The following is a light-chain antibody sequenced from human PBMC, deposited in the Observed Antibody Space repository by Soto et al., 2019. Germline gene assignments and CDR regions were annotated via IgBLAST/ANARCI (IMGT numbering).Light chain of an antibody. J-gene: IGKJ2*01. CDR3: QQYNSYSYT. Sequence: DIQMTQSPSTLSASVGDRVTITCRASQNVNKWLAWFQQKPGKAPKLLIYDASSLESGVPSRFSGSGSGTEFTLTISSLQPDDFATYYCQQYNSYSYTFGQGTKLEIK. CDR2: DAS. CDR1: QNVNKW. V-gene: IGKV1-5*01.